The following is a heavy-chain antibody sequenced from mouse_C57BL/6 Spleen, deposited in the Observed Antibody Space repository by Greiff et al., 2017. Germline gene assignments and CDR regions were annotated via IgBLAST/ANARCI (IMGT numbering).Heavy chain of an antibody. D-gene: IGHD2-5*01. CDR2: IYPGSGNT. V-gene: IGHV1-66*01. CDR3: ARSGSNYPFAY. Sequence: QVQLQQSGPELVKPGASVKISCKASGYSFTSYYIHWVKQRPGQGLEWIGWIYPGSGNTKYNEKFKGKATLTADTSSSTAYMQLSSLTSEDSAVYYCARSGSNYPFAYWGQGTLVTVSA. CDR1: GYSFTSYY. J-gene: IGHJ3*01.